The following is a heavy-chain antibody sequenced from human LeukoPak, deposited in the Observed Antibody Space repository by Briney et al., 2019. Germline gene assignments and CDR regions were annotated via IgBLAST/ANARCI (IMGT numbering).Heavy chain of an antibody. V-gene: IGHV3-21*01. D-gene: IGHD3-22*01. CDR1: GYTFSDFS. Sequence: GGSLTLSCAASGYTFSDFSVNWVRQAPGKGLEWVSSISVRSDYRYYADSVRGRFTISRDDARDSLFLQMNSLRAEDTAVYFCVRLRRNNDRSGYYYYYDYWGQGTLVTVSS. CDR3: VRLRRNNDRSGYYYYYDY. CDR2: ISVRSDYR. J-gene: IGHJ4*02.